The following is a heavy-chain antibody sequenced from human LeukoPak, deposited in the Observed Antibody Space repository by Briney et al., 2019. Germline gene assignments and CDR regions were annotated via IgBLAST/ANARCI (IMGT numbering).Heavy chain of an antibody. CDR3: ARDLGYSYGYRYFDL. V-gene: IGHV4-59*01. CDR1: GGSISTYY. CDR2: IYYSGRT. Sequence: SETLSLTCTVSGGSISTYYWNWIRQPPGKGLEWIGYIYYSGRTNYNPSLKSRVTISVDTSKNQFSLKLSSVTAADTAVYYCARDLGYSYGYRYFDLWGRGTLVTVSS. D-gene: IGHD5-18*01. J-gene: IGHJ2*01.